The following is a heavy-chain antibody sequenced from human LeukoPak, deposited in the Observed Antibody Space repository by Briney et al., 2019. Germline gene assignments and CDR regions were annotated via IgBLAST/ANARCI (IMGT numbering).Heavy chain of an antibody. D-gene: IGHD3-10*01. CDR1: GGSFSGYY. V-gene: IGHV4-34*01. CDR3: AGRIWFGELPPDY. CDR2: INHSGST. Sequence: SETLSLTCAVYGGSFSGYYWSWIRQPPGKGLEWIGEINHSGSTNYNPSLKSRVTISVDTSKNQFSLKLSSMTAADTAVYYCAGRIWFGELPPDYWGQGTLVTVSS. J-gene: IGHJ4*02.